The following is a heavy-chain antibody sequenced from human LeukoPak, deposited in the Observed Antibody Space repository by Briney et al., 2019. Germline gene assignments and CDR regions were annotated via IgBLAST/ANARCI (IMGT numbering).Heavy chain of an antibody. J-gene: IGHJ4*02. Sequence: PGGSLRLSCTTSGFTFGDYAMTWFRQAPGKGLEWLCFIRSKAYGETILYAPSVKGRFTISRDDSKSIAYLQMNSLKTEDTGMYYCTRATDGYPDLDYWGQGTLVTVSS. CDR1: GFTFGDYA. D-gene: IGHD5-24*01. CDR2: IRSKAYGETI. CDR3: TRATDGYPDLDY. V-gene: IGHV3-49*03.